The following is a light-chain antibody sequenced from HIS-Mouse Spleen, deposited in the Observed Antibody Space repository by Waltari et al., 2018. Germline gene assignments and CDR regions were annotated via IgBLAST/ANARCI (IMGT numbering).Light chain of an antibody. Sequence: QSALTQPRSVSGSPGQSVTISCTGTISAVGGYNHVSWYQQHPGKAPKLMIYDVSKRPSGVPDRFSGSKSGNTASLTISGLQAEDEADYYCCSYAGSYTGVFGTGTKVTVL. CDR2: DVS. CDR1: ISAVGGYNH. CDR3: CSYAGSYTGV. V-gene: IGLV2-11*01. J-gene: IGLJ1*01.